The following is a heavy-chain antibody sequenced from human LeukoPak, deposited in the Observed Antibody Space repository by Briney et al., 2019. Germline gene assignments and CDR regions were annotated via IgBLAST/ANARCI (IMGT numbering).Heavy chain of an antibody. J-gene: IGHJ4*02. CDR2: ITPLVSTT. D-gene: IGHD1-26*01. CDR3: ARGNGTYTPSNY. CDR1: GGISHPYA. V-gene: IGHV1-69*05. Sequence: SVKVSCKASGGISHPYAIAWVRQAPGQGLEWMGGITPLVSTTVYARKFQGRVTFTTDEATRTVYMELRSLRSDDTAIYYCARGNGTYTPSNYWGQGTLVTVSS.